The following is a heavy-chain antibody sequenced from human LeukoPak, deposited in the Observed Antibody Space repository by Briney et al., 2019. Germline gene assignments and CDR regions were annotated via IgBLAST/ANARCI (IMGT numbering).Heavy chain of an antibody. D-gene: IGHD4-17*01. J-gene: IGHJ4*02. CDR2: INEGGSGR. CDR3: ARAVTSTEGY. Sequence: EPGGSLRLSCAASGFVFSSYWMTWVRQAPGKGLEWVASINEGGSGRYHVDSVKGRFTISRDNAQKSLYLEMHSLRAEDTAVYYCARAVTSTEGYWGQGTLVTVSS. V-gene: IGHV3-7*03. CDR1: GFVFSSYW.